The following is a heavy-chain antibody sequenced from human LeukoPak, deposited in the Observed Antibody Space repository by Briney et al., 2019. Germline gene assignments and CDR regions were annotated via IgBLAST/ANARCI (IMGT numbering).Heavy chain of an antibody. CDR1: GGSISSSSYY. Sequence: SETPSLTCSVSGGSISSSSYYWGWIRQPPGKGLEWIGSIYYSGSTYYNPSLKSRVTISVDTSKNQFSLKLSSVTAADTAVYYCASNPLRVDFDYWGQGTLVTVSS. CDR3: ASNPLRVDFDY. V-gene: IGHV4-39*07. D-gene: IGHD3-3*01. CDR2: IYYSGST. J-gene: IGHJ4*02.